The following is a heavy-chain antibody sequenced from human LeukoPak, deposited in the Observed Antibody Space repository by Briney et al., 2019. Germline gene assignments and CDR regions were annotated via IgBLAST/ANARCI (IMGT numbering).Heavy chain of an antibody. CDR1: GYTFTGYY. Sequence: ASVKVSCKASGYTFTGYYMHWLRQAPGQGLEWMGWINPNSGGTNYAQKFQGRVTMTRDTSISTAYMELSRLRSDDTAVYYCARYFPEDYYYGLDVWGQGTTVTVSS. CDR2: INPNSGGT. D-gene: IGHD3-9*01. CDR3: ARYFPEDYYYGLDV. J-gene: IGHJ6*02. V-gene: IGHV1-2*02.